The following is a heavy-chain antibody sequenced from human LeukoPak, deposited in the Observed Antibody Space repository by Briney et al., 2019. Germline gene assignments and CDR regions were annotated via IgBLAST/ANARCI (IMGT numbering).Heavy chain of an antibody. Sequence: GRSLRLSCAASGFTFSSYVMHWVRQAPGKGLEWVAVISYDGSNTYYADSMKGRFTISRDNSKNTLHLQMNSLRAEDTAVYYCAKDILWEPRPLFDYWGQGTLVTVSS. D-gene: IGHD1-26*01. V-gene: IGHV3-30*18. CDR3: AKDILWEPRPLFDY. CDR2: ISYDGSNT. J-gene: IGHJ4*02. CDR1: GFTFSSYV.